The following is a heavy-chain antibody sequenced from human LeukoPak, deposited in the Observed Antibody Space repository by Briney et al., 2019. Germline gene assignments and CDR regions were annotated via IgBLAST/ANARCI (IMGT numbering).Heavy chain of an antibody. CDR3: AGVDTAMATMGY. J-gene: IGHJ4*02. CDR2: IYYSGST. Sequence: SETLSLTCTVSGGSISSYYWSWIRQPPGKGLEWIGYIYYSGSTNYNPSLKSRVTISVDTSKNQFSLKLSPVTAADTAVYYCAGVDTAMATMGYWGQGTLVTVSS. CDR1: GGSISSYY. V-gene: IGHV4-59*01. D-gene: IGHD5-18*01.